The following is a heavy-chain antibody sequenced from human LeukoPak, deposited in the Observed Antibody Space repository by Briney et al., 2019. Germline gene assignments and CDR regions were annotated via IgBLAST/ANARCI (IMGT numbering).Heavy chain of an antibody. V-gene: IGHV4-34*01. J-gene: IGHJ5*02. D-gene: IGHD3-3*02. CDR2: INHSGST. Sequence: SETLSLTCAVYGGSFSGYYWSWIRQPPGKGLEWIGEINHSGSTNYNPSFKSRVTISVDTSKNQFSLKLSSVTAADTAVYYCARGRLRIRWFDPWGQGTLVTVSS. CDR3: ARGRLRIRWFDP. CDR1: GGSFSGYY.